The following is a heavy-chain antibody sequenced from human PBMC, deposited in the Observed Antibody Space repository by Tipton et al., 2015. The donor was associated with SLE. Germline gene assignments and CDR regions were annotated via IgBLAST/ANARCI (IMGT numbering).Heavy chain of an antibody. CDR1: GSFISSGYY. V-gene: IGHV4-38-2*01. Sequence: LRLSCAVSGSFISSGYYWGWIRQPPGKGLEWIGSFYHSGSTYNNPSLKSRVTISVDTSKNQFSPRLSSVTAADTAVYYCARQVYSSSWYGWFDPWGQGTLVTVSS. CDR2: FYHSGST. CDR3: ARQVYSSSWYGWFDP. J-gene: IGHJ5*02. D-gene: IGHD6-13*01.